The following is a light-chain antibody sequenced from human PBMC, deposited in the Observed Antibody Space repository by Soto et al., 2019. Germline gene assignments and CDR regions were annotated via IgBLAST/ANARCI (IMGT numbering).Light chain of an antibody. J-gene: IGLJ3*02. Sequence: QSALTQPRSVSGSPGQSVTISCTGTSSDVCGYNYVSWYQQHPGKAPKLMIYDVGKRPSGVPDRFSGSKSDNTASLTISGLQAEDEADYYCQSYDSSLSVRVFGGGTKLTVL. CDR3: QSYDSSLSVRV. V-gene: IGLV2-11*01. CDR1: SSDVCGYNY. CDR2: DVG.